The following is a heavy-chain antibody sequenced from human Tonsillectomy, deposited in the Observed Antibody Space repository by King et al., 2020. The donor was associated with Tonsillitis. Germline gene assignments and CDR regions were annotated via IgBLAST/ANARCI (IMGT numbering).Heavy chain of an antibody. CDR3: AGGYYDGSGYYLGCY. Sequence: VQLVESGGGVVQPGRSLRLSCAASGFTFSSYGMHWVRQAPGKGLEGVAVIWYDGSNKYFADFVKGRITISRDNSKNTLYLQMNSLRAEDTAVYYIAGGYYDGSGYYLGCYWGQGTLGTVSS. CDR1: GFTFSSYG. D-gene: IGHD3-22*01. V-gene: IGHV3-33*08. CDR2: IWYDGSNK. J-gene: IGHJ4*02.